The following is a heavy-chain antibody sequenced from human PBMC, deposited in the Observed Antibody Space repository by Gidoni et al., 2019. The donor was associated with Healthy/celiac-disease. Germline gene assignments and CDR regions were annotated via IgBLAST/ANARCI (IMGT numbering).Heavy chain of an antibody. CDR3: AKGEDYDSSGYYFGAFDI. CDR1: GSTFDDYA. V-gene: IGHV3-9*01. CDR2: ISWNSGSI. D-gene: IGHD3-22*01. J-gene: IGHJ3*02. Sequence: EVQLVESGGGLIQPGRSLSPSCAASGSTFDDYARHWVRQAPGKGLEWISGISWNSGSIGYADSVKGRFTNSRDNAKNSLYLQMNSLRAEDTALYYCAKGEDYDSSGYYFGAFDIWGQGTMVTVSS.